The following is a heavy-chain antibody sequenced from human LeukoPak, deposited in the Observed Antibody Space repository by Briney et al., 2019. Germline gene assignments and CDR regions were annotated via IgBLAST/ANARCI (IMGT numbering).Heavy chain of an antibody. CDR3: AVIPASGIADY. J-gene: IGHJ4*02. CDR2: IYTSGST. D-gene: IGHD6-13*01. Sequence: SETLSLTCTVSGYSISSGYYWGWIRQPAGKGLEWIGRIYTSGSTNYNPSLKSRVTMSVDTSKNQFSLKLSSVTAADTAVYYCAVIPASGIADYWGQGTLVTVSS. CDR1: GYSISSGYY. V-gene: IGHV4-4*07.